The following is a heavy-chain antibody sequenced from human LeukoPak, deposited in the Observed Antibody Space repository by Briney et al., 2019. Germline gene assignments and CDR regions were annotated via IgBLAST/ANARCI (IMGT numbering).Heavy chain of an antibody. CDR1: GFTLSSYW. Sequence: GGSLRLSCAASGFTLSSYWMTWVRQVPGKGLEWVANIKQDGSEKPYMDSVKGRFTISRDNAKNLLYLQMNSLRAEDTAVYYCAREVAAAGAGTWGQGTLVTVSS. V-gene: IGHV3-7*01. J-gene: IGHJ5*02. CDR2: IKQDGSEK. D-gene: IGHD6-13*01. CDR3: AREVAAAGAGT.